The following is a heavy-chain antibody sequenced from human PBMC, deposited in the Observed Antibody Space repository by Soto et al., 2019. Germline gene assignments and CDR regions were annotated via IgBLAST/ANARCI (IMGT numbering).Heavy chain of an antibody. D-gene: IGHD3-10*01. CDR1: YW. Sequence: YWSWIRQHPGKGLEWMGIIYPGDSDTRYSPSFQGQVTISADKSISTAYLQWSSLKASDTAMYYCARHGSGSYSFDYWGQGTLVTVSS. CDR3: ARHGSGSYSFDY. CDR2: IYPGDSDT. V-gene: IGHV5-51*01. J-gene: IGHJ4*02.